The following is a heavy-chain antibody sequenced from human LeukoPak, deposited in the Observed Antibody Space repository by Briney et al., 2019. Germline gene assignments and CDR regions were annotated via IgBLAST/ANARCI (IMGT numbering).Heavy chain of an antibody. CDR3: EKYTCSSTSFVFGAFYI. Sequence: GGSLRLSCAASGFTFDDYAMHWVRQAPGKGLEWVSGISWNSGSIGYADSVKGRFTISRDNAKNSLYLQMNSLRAEDTALYYFEKYTCSSTSFVFGAFYIWGQGTMVPGSS. J-gene: IGHJ3*02. CDR1: GFTFDDYA. D-gene: IGHD2-2*01. CDR2: ISWNSGSI. V-gene: IGHV3-9*01.